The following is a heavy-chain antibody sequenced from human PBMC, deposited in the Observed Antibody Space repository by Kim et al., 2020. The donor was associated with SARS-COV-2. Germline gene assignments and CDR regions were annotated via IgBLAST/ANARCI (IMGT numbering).Heavy chain of an antibody. CDR1: GYTFTNYF. CDR3: ASSYQLSGDF. V-gene: IGHV1-2*06. Sequence: ASVKVSCKASGYTFTNYFIHWVRQAPGQGLEWMGRINGNSGGTTSAQKFQGRVSMTRDTSISTVYMESSSLRSDDTAVYFCASSYQLSGDFWGQGTLVTVSS. J-gene: IGHJ4*02. CDR2: INGNSGGT. D-gene: IGHD2-2*01.